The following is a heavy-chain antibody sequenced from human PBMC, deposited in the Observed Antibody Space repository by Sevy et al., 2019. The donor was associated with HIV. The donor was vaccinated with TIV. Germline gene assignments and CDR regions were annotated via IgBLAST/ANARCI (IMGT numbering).Heavy chain of an antibody. CDR2: IYNNGAT. Sequence: GGSLRLSCAASTLTVSSNYMSWVRQPPGKGLEWVSTIYNNGATYYTDSVRGRFTISRDNSKNTLFLQMNSLGGEDTAVYYCAGDSGSGTFDYWGQGTLVTVSS. V-gene: IGHV3-66*03. J-gene: IGHJ4*02. CDR1: TLTVSSNY. CDR3: AGDSGSGTFDY. D-gene: IGHD3-10*01.